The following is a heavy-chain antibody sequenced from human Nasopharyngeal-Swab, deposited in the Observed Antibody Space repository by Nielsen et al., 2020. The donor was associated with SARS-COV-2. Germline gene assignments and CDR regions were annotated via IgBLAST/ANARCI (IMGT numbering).Heavy chain of an antibody. D-gene: IGHD3-22*01. Sequence: SVKVSCKASGYTLTEYYMHWVRQAPGQGLEWVGCINPYNGDTNYAQKFQGRVTVTRDRSRSTAYIELSRLRSDDTAVYYCARDYYDNYDSDFWGQGTLLTVSS. CDR1: GYTLTEYY. CDR2: INPYNGDT. V-gene: IGHV1-2*02. J-gene: IGHJ4*02. CDR3: ARDYYDNYDSDF.